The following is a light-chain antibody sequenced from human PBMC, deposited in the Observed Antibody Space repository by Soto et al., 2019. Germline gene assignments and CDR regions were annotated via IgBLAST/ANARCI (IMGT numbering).Light chain of an antibody. V-gene: IGLV2-11*01. CDR2: DVS. J-gene: IGLJ2*01. CDR1: SSDVGGYNY. Sequence: QSALTQPRSVSGSPGQSVTISCTGTSSDVGGYNYVSWYQQHPGKAPKLMIYDVSKRPSGVPDRFSGSKSGNTASLTISGLQAEDEAIYYCATWDDSLNGLVFGGGTKLTVL. CDR3: ATWDDSLNGLV.